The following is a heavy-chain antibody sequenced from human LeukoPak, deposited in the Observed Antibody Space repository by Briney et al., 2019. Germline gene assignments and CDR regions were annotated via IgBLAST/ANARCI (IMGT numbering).Heavy chain of an antibody. Sequence: GRSLRLSCAASGFTFDDYAMHWVRQAPGKGLEWVSGISWNSGSIGYADSVKGRFTISRDNDKNSLYLQMNSLRAEDTALYYCAKDGTLDYYYGMDVWGQGTTVTVSS. CDR2: ISWNSGSI. CDR1: GFTFDDYA. V-gene: IGHV3-9*01. CDR3: AKDGTLDYYYGMDV. J-gene: IGHJ6*02.